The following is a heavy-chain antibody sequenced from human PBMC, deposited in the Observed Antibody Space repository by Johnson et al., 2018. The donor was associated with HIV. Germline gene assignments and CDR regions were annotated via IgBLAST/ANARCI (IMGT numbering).Heavy chain of an antibody. J-gene: IGHJ3*02. D-gene: IGHD6-13*01. CDR3: AKDLSSSLGPGAFDI. CDR1: GFTFSDYY. CDR2: IRYDGSNK. V-gene: IGHV3-30*02. Sequence: QMQLVESGGGLVQPGRSLRLSCAASGFTFSDYYMSWIRQAPGKGLEWVAFIRYDGSNKYYADSVKGRFTISRDNSKNTLYLQMNSLRAEDTAVYYCAKDLSSSLGPGAFDIWGQGTMVTVSS.